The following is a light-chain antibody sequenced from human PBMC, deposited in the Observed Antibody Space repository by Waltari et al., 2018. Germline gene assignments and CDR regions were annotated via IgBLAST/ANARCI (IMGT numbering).Light chain of an antibody. Sequence: SYELTQPPSVSVSPGPTARITCSGDALPKKYAYWYQQKSGQAPVLVIYEDIKRPTGIPERFSGSSSGTTATLTISGAHVEDEADYYCYSTDFSGHDRVFGGGTKLTVL. CDR2: EDI. CDR1: ALPKKY. V-gene: IGLV3-10*01. CDR3: YSTDFSGHDRV. J-gene: IGLJ3*02.